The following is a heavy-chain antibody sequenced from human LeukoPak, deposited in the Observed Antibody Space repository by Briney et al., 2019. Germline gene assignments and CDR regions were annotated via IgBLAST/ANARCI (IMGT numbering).Heavy chain of an antibody. D-gene: IGHD4-17*01. V-gene: IGHV4-59*01. CDR2: IYYSGST. CDR1: GGSISSYY. CDR3: ARGDLVTTGAFDI. Sequence: PSETLSLTCTVSGGSISSYYWSWIRQPPGKGLEWIGYIYYSGSTNYNPSLKSRVTISVDTSKNQFSLKLSSVTAADTAVYYCARGDLVTTGAFDIWGQGTMVTVSS. J-gene: IGHJ3*02.